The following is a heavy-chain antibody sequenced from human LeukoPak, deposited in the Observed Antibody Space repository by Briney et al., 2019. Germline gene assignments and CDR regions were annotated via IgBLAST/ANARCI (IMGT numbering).Heavy chain of an antibody. CDR3: ARATPFRWNYVYWFDP. CDR2: IYHSGST. V-gene: IGHV4-38-2*02. J-gene: IGHJ5*02. Sequence: SETLSLTCTVSGYSISSGYYWGWIRQPPGKGLEWIGSIYHSGSTYYNPSLKSRVTISVDTSKNQFSLKLSSVTAADTVVYYCARATPFRWNYVYWFDPWGQGTLVTVSS. CDR1: GYSISSGYY. D-gene: IGHD1-7*01.